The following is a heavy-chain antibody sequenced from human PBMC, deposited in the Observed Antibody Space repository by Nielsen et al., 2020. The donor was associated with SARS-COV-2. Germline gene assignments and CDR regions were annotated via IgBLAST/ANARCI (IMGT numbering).Heavy chain of an antibody. V-gene: IGHV4-61*02. CDR2: IYTSGST. CDR1: GVSISSGSYY. J-gene: IGHJ3*02. CDR3: ARAPKDPVVVVAPDAFDM. Sequence: SETLSLTCTVSGVSISSGSYYWSWIRQPAGKGLEWIGRIYTSGSTNYNPSLRSRVTISLDTSKNQFSLNLSSVTAADTAVYYCARAPKDPVVVVAPDAFDMWGQGTKVTVSS. D-gene: IGHD2-15*01.